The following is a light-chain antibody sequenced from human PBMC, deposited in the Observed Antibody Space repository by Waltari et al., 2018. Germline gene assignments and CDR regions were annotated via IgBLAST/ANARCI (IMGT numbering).Light chain of an antibody. CDR2: GAS. CDR1: QPIGSN. V-gene: IGKV3D-15*01. CDR3: QQYITWLQT. Sequence: EIVMRQSPATLSVSPGERATLSCRASQPIGSNLAWYQQKPGQAPRLLIYGASARATGIPARFSCSGSGTDFTLTISSVQSEDFAVYYCQQYITWLQTFGPGAKVE. J-gene: IGKJ1*01.